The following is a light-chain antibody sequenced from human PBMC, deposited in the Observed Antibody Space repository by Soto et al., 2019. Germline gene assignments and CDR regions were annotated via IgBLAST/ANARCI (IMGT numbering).Light chain of an antibody. CDR1: QTVSNSY. J-gene: IGKJ1*01. V-gene: IGKV3-20*01. CDR3: QQYGSSPWK. CDR2: GTS. Sequence: ETVLTQSPGSLSLSLGDRATLSCRASQTVSNSYLAWYQQKPGHAPRLLIYGTSNRATGIPDRFSGSGSGTDFTLTISRLEPEDFVIYYCQQYGSSPWKFGQGTKV.